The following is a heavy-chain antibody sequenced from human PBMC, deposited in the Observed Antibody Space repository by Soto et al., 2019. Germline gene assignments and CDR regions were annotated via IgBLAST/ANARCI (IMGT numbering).Heavy chain of an antibody. D-gene: IGHD2-2*01. CDR3: AKGHCSSTSCYGGAGYYYCYYMDV. J-gene: IGHJ6*03. Sequence: GGSLRLSCAASGFTFSSYAMSWVRQAPGKGLEWVSAISGSGGSTYYADSVKGRFTISRDNSKNTLYLQMNSLRAEDTAVYYCAKGHCSSTSCYGGAGYYYCYYMDVWGKGTTVTVSS. V-gene: IGHV3-23*01. CDR2: ISGSGGST. CDR1: GFTFSSYA.